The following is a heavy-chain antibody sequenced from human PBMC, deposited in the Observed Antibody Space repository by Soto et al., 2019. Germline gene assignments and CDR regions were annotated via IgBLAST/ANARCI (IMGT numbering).Heavy chain of an antibody. CDR3: ARDLVADYGGNGFDY. J-gene: IGHJ4*02. Sequence: SETLSLTCTVSGGSISSYYWSWIRQPPGKGLEWIGYIYYSGSTNYNPSLKSRVTISVDTSMNQFSLKLSSVTAADTAVYYCARDLVADYGGNGFDYWGQGTLVTVSS. V-gene: IGHV4-59*01. CDR1: GGSISSYY. CDR2: IYYSGST. D-gene: IGHD4-17*01.